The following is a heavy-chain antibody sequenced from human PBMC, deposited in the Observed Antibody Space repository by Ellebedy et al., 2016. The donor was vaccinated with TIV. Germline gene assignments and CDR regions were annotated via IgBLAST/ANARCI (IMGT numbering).Heavy chain of an antibody. CDR3: ARDSRMGGLGVPNYYGMDV. CDR2: IIPIFGTA. Sequence: SVKVSCXASGGTFSSYAISWVRQAPGQGLEWMGGIIPIFGTANYAQKFQGRVTITADESTSTAYMELSSLRSEDTAVYYCARDSRMGGLGVPNYYGMDVWGQGTTVTVSS. J-gene: IGHJ6*02. D-gene: IGHD3-16*01. V-gene: IGHV1-69*13. CDR1: GGTFSSYA.